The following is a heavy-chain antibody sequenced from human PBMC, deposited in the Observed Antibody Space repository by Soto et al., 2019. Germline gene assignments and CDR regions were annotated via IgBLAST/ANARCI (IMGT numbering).Heavy chain of an antibody. CDR3: ASLNLSFDP. Sequence: SETLSLTCTVSGASISSGDSFRSWIRQPPGKGLEWIAYIYSSGSTYYNPSLKRRVAISIDTSKNQFSLNLSSLTAADTAVYYCASLNLSFDPWGQGTLVTAPQ. CDR1: GASISSGDSF. J-gene: IGHJ5*02. V-gene: IGHV4-30-4*01. CDR2: IYSSGST.